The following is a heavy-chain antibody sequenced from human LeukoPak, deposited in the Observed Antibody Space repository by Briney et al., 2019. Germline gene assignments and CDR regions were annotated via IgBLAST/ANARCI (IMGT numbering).Heavy chain of an antibody. CDR3: AREREYYDILIGYYKGSLAYYFDY. CDR2: INHSGST. Sequence: SETLSLTCTVSGGSISMHYWSWIRQPPGKWLEWIGEINHSGSTNYNPSLKSRVTISVDTSKNQSSLKLSSVTAADTAVYYCAREREYYDILIGYYKGSLAYYFDYWGQGTLVTVSS. J-gene: IGHJ4*02. V-gene: IGHV4-34*01. CDR1: GGSISMHY. D-gene: IGHD3-9*01.